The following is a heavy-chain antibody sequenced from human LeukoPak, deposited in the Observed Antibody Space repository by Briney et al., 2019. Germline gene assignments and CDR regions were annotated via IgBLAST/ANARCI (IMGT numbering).Heavy chain of an antibody. CDR1: GFIFSNHA. J-gene: IGHJ6*02. Sequence: GGSLRLSCAASGFIFSNHAMNWVRQAPGKGLEWVSVISGSGGSTYDADSVKGRFTISRDNTKNTLYLQMNSLRAEDTAVYYCAKDQIGYCSGGSCSHYYYGMDVWGQGTTVTVSS. CDR2: ISGSGGST. D-gene: IGHD2-15*01. CDR3: AKDQIGYCSGGSCSHYYYGMDV. V-gene: IGHV3-23*01.